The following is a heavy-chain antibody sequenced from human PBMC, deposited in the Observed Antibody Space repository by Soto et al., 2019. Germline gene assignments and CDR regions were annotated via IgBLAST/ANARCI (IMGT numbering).Heavy chain of an antibody. CDR1: GFSLSTSGVG. CDR3: ARSITSSGSSFGY. D-gene: IGHD6-13*01. V-gene: IGHV2-5*02. J-gene: IGHJ4*02. Sequence: QITLKASGPTLVKPTQTLTLTCTFSGFSLSTSGVGVGWIRQPPGKALEWLALIYWDDDKRYSRSLQSRLTIYKPAAKSQVVLTMTDMDPVDTAEYYWARSITSSGSSFGYWGQGPLVTVSS. CDR2: IYWDDDK.